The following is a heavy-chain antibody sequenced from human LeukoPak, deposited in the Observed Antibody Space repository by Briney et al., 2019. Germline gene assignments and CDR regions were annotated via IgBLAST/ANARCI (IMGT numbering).Heavy chain of an antibody. CDR3: ATLVGVSAFDI. CDR1: GYTFTDYY. V-gene: IGHV1-69-2*01. J-gene: IGHJ3*02. D-gene: IGHD2-15*01. Sequence: ASVKISCKVSGYTFTDYYMHWVQQAPGKGLEWMGLVDAEDGETIYAEKFRGRVTITADTSTDTAYMELSSLRSEDTAVYYCATLVGVSAFDIWGQGTMVTDSS. CDR2: VDAEDGET.